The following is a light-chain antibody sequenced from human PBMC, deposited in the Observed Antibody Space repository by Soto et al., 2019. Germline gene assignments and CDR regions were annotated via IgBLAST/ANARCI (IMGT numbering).Light chain of an antibody. V-gene: IGKV3-20*01. CDR2: AAS. J-gene: IGKJ1*01. Sequence: EILFTQSPGTLSFSPGERATLSCRASQSVSNSYLAWYQQKPGQAPRLLIYAASSRATGIPDRFSGSGSGTDFTLTISRLEPEDFAVYYCQQYGRSPWTFGQGTKVDIK. CDR1: QSVSNSY. CDR3: QQYGRSPWT.